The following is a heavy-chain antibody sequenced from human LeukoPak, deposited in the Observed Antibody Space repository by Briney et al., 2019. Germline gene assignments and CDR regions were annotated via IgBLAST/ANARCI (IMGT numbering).Heavy chain of an antibody. J-gene: IGHJ3*01. CDR1: GFTVSTNY. CDR3: ASLRKRGGCFDL. V-gene: IGHV3-53*01. CDR2: IYSGGST. Sequence: PGGSLRLSCAASGFTVSTNYMSWVRQAPVKGLEWVSEIYSGGSTYYAASVKGRFSISRDTSKNTVYLQMNSLRAEDTAVYYCASLRKRGGCFDLWGQGTVVTVSS.